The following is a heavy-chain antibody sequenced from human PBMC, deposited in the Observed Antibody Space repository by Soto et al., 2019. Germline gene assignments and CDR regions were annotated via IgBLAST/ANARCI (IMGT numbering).Heavy chain of an antibody. J-gene: IGHJ5*02. CDR3: ARVDWFDP. V-gene: IGHV3-30-3*01. Sequence: GGSLRLSCAASGFTFSSYAMHWVRQAPGKGLEWVAVISYDGSNKYYADSVKGRFTISRDNSKNTLYLQMNSLRAEDTAVYYCARVDWFDPWGQGTLVTVSS. CDR2: ISYDGSNK. CDR1: GFTFSSYA.